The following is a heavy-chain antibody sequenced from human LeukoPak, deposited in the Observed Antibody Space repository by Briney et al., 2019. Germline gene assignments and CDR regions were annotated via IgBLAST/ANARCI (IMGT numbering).Heavy chain of an antibody. CDR1: GCTFSDYY. CDR3: ARLGLSAAGAIS. J-gene: IGHJ4*02. D-gene: IGHD6-13*01. Sequence: AGSLRLTCAASGCTFSDYYWSWIRQTLGKERECISYISSSGIYTNYAYSVKGRFTISRDNANNSLHLQMNTLRADDTAVYYCARLGLSAAGAISWGQGTLVTVSS. V-gene: IGHV3-11*06. CDR2: ISSSGIYT.